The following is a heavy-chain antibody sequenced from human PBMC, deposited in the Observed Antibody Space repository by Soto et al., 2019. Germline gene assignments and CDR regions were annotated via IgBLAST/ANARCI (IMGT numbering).Heavy chain of an antibody. J-gene: IGHJ4*02. CDR1: GLTFSSYG. Sequence: QVQLVESGGGVVQPGRSLRLSCAASGLTFSSYGMHWVRQAPGKGLEWVAVIWYDGSNKYYADSVKGRFTISRDNSKNTLYLQMNSLRAEDTAVYYCARDGEMATIGDYFDYWGQGTLVTVSS. CDR2: IWYDGSNK. D-gene: IGHD5-12*01. CDR3: ARDGEMATIGDYFDY. V-gene: IGHV3-33*01.